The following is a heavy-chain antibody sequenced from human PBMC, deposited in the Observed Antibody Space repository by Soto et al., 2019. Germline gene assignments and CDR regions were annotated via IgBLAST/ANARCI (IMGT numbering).Heavy chain of an antibody. D-gene: IGHD3-10*01. V-gene: IGHV5-51*01. CDR1: GYSFTSYW. Sequence: GESLKISCKGSGYSFTSYWIGWVRQMPGKGLEWMGIIYPRDSDIRYSPSFQGQVTISADKSISTAYLQWSSLKASDTAIYYCARPLYPVDHGGFDYWGQGTLVTVSS. CDR3: ARPLYPVDHGGFDY. CDR2: IYPRDSDI. J-gene: IGHJ4*02.